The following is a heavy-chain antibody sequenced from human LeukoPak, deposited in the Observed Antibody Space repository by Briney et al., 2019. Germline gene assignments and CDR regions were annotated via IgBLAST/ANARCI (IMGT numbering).Heavy chain of an antibody. CDR3: ARGAAAALNLYFDY. V-gene: IGHV3-30-3*01. J-gene: IGHJ4*02. CDR1: GFTFSSYD. Sequence: PGRSLRLSCAASGFTFSSYDMHWVRQAPGKGLEWVAAISYDGSNKYYADSVKGRFTISRDNSKNTLYLQMNSLRVGDAAVYYCARGAAAALNLYFDYWGQGSLVTVSS. D-gene: IGHD6-13*01. CDR2: ISYDGSNK.